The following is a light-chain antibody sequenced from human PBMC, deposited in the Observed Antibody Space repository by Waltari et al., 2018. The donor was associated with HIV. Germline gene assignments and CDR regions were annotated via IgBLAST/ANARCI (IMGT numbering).Light chain of an antibody. CDR1: SSDVGGYNY. V-gene: IGLV2-11*01. CDR3: CSYAGSYTLYV. CDR2: YVS. J-gene: IGLJ1*01. Sequence: QSALTQPRSVSGSPGQSVTISCSGTSSDVGGYNYVSWYQQHPGKAPKLMISYVSRRPSGVPDRFSGSKSGNTASLTISGLQAEDEADYYCCSYAGSYTLYVFGTGTKVTVL.